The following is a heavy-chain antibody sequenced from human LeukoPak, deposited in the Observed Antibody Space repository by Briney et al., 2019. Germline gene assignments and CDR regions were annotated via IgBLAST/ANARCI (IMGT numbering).Heavy chain of an antibody. CDR3: ARDVGYCDFWSGYVSSYYGMDV. D-gene: IGHD3-3*01. CDR1: GYTFTGYY. J-gene: IGHJ6*02. Sequence: ASVKVSCKASGYTFTGYYMHWVRQAPGQGLEWMGWINPNSGGTNYAQKFQGRVTMTRDTSISTAYMELSRLRSDDTAVYYCARDVGYCDFWSGYVSSYYGMDVWGQGTTVTVSS. V-gene: IGHV1-2*02. CDR2: INPNSGGT.